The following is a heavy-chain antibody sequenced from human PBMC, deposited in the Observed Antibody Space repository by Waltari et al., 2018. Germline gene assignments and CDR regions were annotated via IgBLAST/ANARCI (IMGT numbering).Heavy chain of an antibody. J-gene: IGHJ4*02. CDR3: GAQWEQYDY. CDR2: ISGSGVTT. Sequence: EVQLLVSGGGLVQPGGSLRLSCAVSGFTFSNYAMAWVRQAPGKGLEFVSSISGSGVTTYYADTVKGRLTSSRDNSKNTMYLQMNSLRAEDTAVYYCGAQWEQYDYWGQGTLVSVSS. D-gene: IGHD1-26*01. V-gene: IGHV3-23*01. CDR1: GFTFSNYA.